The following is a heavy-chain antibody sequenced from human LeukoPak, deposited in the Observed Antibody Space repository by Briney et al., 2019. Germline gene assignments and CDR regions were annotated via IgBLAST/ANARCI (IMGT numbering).Heavy chain of an antibody. J-gene: IGHJ4*02. CDR2: IYYSGST. CDR3: ARALGYCSSTTCPYYFDY. V-gene: IGHV4-59*01. D-gene: IGHD2-2*01. CDR1: GGSISSYY. Sequence: KPSETLSLTCTVSGGSISSYYWSWIRQPPGKGLEWIGYIYYSGSTNYNPSLKSRVTISVDTSKNQFSLKLSSVTAADTAVYYCARALGYCSSTTCPYYFDYWGQGTLVTVSS.